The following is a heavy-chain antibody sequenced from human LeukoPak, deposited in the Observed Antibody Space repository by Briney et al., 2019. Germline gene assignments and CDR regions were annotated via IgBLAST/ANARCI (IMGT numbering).Heavy chain of an antibody. Sequence: SVKVSCKASGGTLSSYAISWVRQAPGQGLEWMGRIIPIFGTANYAQKFQGRVTITTDESTSTAYMEVRSLRCDDTAVYYCSSDSYSYDSSGYYSFGVWGQGTLVTVSS. V-gene: IGHV1-69*05. CDR3: SSDSYSYDSSGYYSFGV. CDR2: IIPIFGTA. J-gene: IGHJ4*02. D-gene: IGHD3-22*01. CDR1: GGTLSSYA.